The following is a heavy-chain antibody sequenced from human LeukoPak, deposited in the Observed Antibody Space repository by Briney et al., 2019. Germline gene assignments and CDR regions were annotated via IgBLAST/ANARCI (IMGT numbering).Heavy chain of an antibody. V-gene: IGHV1-18*04. Sequence: ASVKVSCKASGYSFTSNYIHWVRQAPGQGLEWLGWISPYDGATEYAQNLQDRVSMTIDTPTNTAYIEVRSLKSDDTAVYYCARDTDWNVDYWGQGTLVTVSS. D-gene: IGHD1-1*01. CDR2: ISPYDGAT. CDR1: GYSFTSNY. J-gene: IGHJ4*02. CDR3: ARDTDWNVDY.